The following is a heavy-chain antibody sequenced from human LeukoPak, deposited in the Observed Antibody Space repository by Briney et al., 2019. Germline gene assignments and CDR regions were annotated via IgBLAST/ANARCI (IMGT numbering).Heavy chain of an antibody. CDR1: GGTFSSYT. Sequence: SVKVSCKASGGTFSSYTIIWVRQAPGQGLEWMGRIIPILGIANYAQKFQGRVTITPDKSTRTAYTELMSLRTEDTAVYYWGDRPRRLDNSSSPRDDGGQGTLVTVSA. CDR2: IIPILGIA. CDR3: GDRPRRLDNSSSPRDD. V-gene: IGHV1-69*02. J-gene: IGHJ4*02. D-gene: IGHD6-19*01.